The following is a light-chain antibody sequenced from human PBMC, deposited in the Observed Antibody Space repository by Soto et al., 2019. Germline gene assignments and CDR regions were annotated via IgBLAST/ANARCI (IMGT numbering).Light chain of an antibody. CDR3: QQYGSSPPAYT. V-gene: IGKV3-20*01. CDR2: GAS. Sequence: EIVLTQSPGTLSLSPGERATLSCRASQSVSSNYLAWYQQKPGQAPRLLIYGASSRATGIPDRFSGSGSGTDFTLTIIRLEPEAFAVYYCQQYGSSPPAYTFGQGTKLEIK. J-gene: IGKJ2*01. CDR1: QSVSSNY.